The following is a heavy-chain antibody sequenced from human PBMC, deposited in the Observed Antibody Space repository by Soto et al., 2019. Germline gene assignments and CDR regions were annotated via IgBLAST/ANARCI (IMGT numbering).Heavy chain of an antibody. CDR3: ARADGYCSSTSCYDWFDP. V-gene: IGHV1-69*02. J-gene: IGHJ5*02. Sequence: QVQLVQSGAEVKKPGSSVKVSCKASGGTFSSYTISWVRQAPGQGLEWMGRIIPILGIANYAQKFQGRVTITADKPTSTAYMELSSLRSEDTAVYYCARADGYCSSTSCYDWFDPWGQGTLVTVSS. D-gene: IGHD2-2*01. CDR2: IIPILGIA. CDR1: GGTFSSYT.